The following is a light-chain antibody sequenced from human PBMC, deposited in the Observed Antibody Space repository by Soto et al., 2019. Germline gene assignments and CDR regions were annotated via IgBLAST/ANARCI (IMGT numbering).Light chain of an antibody. J-gene: IGLJ2*01. Sequence: QSALTQPASVSGSPGQSITISCTGTSSDVGGYNYVSWYQHHPGKAPKLMIHEVSNRPSGVSNRFSGSKSGNTASLTISGLQAEDEAEYYCTSYTTSNTLPVLFGGGTKLTVL. V-gene: IGLV2-14*01. CDR2: EVS. CDR1: SSDVGGYNY. CDR3: TSYTTSNTLPVL.